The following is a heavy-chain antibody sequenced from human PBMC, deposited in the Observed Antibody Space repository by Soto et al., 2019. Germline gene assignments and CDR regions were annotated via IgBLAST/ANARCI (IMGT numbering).Heavy chain of an antibody. CDR3: ARGRKRLVAYFDY. CDR1: GGSISSGGYY. V-gene: IGHV4-31*03. J-gene: IGHJ4*02. D-gene: IGHD5-12*01. Sequence: SETLSLTCTVSGGSISSGGYYWSWIRQHPGKGLEWIGYIYYSGSTNYNPSLKSRVTISVDTSKNQFSLKLSSVTAADTAVYYCARGRKRLVAYFDYWGQGTLVTVSS. CDR2: IYYSGST.